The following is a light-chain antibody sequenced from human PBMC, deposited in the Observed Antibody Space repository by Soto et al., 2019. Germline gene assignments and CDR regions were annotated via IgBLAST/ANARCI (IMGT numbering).Light chain of an antibody. J-gene: IGKJ2*01. CDR3: QQYNGYYT. Sequence: DIQMTQSPSTLSASVGDRVTITCRASQSISSWLAWYQQKPGKAPKLLIYKASSLESGVPSRFSGSGSGTEFTLTISSLRPDDFATYYCQQYNGYYTFGQGTKLEIK. CDR1: QSISSW. CDR2: KAS. V-gene: IGKV1-5*03.